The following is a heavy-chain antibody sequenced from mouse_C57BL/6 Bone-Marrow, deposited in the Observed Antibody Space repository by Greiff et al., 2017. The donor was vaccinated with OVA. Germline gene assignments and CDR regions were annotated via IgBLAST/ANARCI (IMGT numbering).Heavy chain of an antibody. V-gene: IGHV5-9*01. CDR1: GFTFSSYT. D-gene: IGHD3-3*01. CDR3: ARGCSFAY. J-gene: IGHJ3*01. Sequence: DVLLVESGGGLVKPGGSLKLSCAASGFTFSSYTMSWVRQTPEQRLEWVATISGGGGNTYYPDSVKGRFTISRDNAKNTLYLQMSSLGSEDTALYYCARGCSFAYWGQGTLVTVSA. CDR2: ISGGGGNT.